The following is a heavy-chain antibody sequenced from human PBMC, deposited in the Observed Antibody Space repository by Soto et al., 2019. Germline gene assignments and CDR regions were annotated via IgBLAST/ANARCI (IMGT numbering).Heavy chain of an antibody. CDR3: ASIYGSGYSYYYGMDV. CDR2: IQYSGST. V-gene: IGHV4-59*08. CDR1: GVPISGYY. Sequence: SETLSLTCTVSGVPISGYYWTWIRQPPGKGLEWIGYIQYSGSTNYNPSLKSRVTISVDTSKNQFSLKLSSVTAADTAVYYCASIYGSGYSYYYGMDVWGQGTTVTVSS. J-gene: IGHJ6*02. D-gene: IGHD3-3*01.